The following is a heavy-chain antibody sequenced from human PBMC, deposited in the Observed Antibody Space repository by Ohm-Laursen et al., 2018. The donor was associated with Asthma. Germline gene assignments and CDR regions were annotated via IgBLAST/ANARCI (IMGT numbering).Heavy chain of an antibody. CDR2: ISTASTFI. CDR3: AKMPTGRIVPEFNYFDD. D-gene: IGHD3-16*02. Sequence: SLRLSCAASGYTFSRYSIHWVRQVPGKGLEWVASISTASTFIYYADSVRGRFTTSRDNAKNSVYLQMNSLRAEDTAVYYCAKMPTGRIVPEFNYFDDWGQGTPVTVSS. CDR1: GYTFSRYS. V-gene: IGHV3-21*04. J-gene: IGHJ4*02.